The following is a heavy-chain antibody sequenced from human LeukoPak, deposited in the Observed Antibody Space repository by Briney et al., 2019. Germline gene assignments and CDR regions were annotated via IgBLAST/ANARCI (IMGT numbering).Heavy chain of an antibody. Sequence: ASVKVSCKASGYTFTSYGISWVRQAPGQGLEWMGWISAFNGNTNYAQKFQGRVTMSTDTSTTTAYMELSSLRTDDTAVYYCARDLDIVVVRGALRHYGVDVWGQGTTVTVSS. V-gene: IGHV1-18*01. J-gene: IGHJ6*02. CDR2: ISAFNGNT. CDR3: ARDLDIVVVRGALRHYGVDV. D-gene: IGHD2-2*01. CDR1: GYTFTSYG.